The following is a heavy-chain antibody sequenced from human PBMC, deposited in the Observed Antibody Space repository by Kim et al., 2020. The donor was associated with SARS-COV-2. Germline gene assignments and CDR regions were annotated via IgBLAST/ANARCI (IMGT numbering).Heavy chain of an antibody. CDR2: ISSNGGST. CDR3: VKTYYDYVWGSYRLFDY. D-gene: IGHD3-16*02. Sequence: GGSLRLSCSASGFTFSSYAMHWVRQAPGKGLEYVSAISSNGGSTYYADSVKGRFTISRDNSKNTLYLQMSSLRAEDTAVYYCVKTYYDYVWGSYRLFDYWGQGTLVTVSS. J-gene: IGHJ4*02. V-gene: IGHV3-64D*09. CDR1: GFTFSSYA.